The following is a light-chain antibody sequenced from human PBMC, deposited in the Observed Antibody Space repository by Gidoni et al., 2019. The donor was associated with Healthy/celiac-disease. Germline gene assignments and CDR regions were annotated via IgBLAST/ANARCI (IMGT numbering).Light chain of an antibody. CDR2: DAS. J-gene: IGKJ2*01. CDR3: QQRSNWPLMYT. CDR1: QSVSSY. Sequence: EIVSTQSPATLSLSPGERATFPCRASQSVSSYLAWYQQKPGQAPRLLIYDASDKSTGIPARFSGSGSGTDFTLTISSLEPEDFAVYYCQQRSNWPLMYTFGQGTKLEIK. V-gene: IGKV3-11*01.